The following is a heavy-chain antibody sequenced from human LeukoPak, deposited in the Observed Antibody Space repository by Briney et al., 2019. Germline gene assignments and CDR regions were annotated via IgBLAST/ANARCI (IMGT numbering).Heavy chain of an antibody. CDR2: IYYSGST. J-gene: IGHJ4*02. CDR3: ASIVVITYYFDY. V-gene: IGHV4-34*01. D-gene: IGHD3-22*01. Sequence: PSETLSLTCAVYGGSFSGYYWSWIRQPPGKGLEWIGSIYYSGSTYYNPSLKSRVTISVDTSKSQFSLKLSSVTAADTAVYYCASIVVITYYFDYWGQGTLVTVSS. CDR1: GGSFSGYY.